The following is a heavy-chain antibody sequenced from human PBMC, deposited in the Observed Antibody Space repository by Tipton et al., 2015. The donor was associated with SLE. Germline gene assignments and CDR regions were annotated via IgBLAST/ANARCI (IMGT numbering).Heavy chain of an antibody. J-gene: IGHJ4*02. CDR2: AYHSGST. CDR1: GYFISSGYY. Sequence: TLSLTCAVSGYFISSGYYWGWIRQPPGKGLEWIGIAYHSGSTYYNPSLESRVTISIDTSKNQFSLKLSSVTAADTALCYCARSGVYWGQGTLVTVSS. V-gene: IGHV4-38-2*01. CDR3: ARSGVY. D-gene: IGHD1-26*01.